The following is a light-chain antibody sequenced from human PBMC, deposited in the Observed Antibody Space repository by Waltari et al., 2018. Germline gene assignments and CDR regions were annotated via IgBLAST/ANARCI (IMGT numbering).Light chain of an antibody. CDR3: QTWDSNTVV. CDR1: KLGDQY. Sequence: SYDLPQPPSVSASPGQTASIACFGDKLGDQYVSWYQQKPGQSPALVIYQDTKRPSVIPERFSASNSGNTATLTVSETQAVDEASYYCQTWDSNTVVFGGGTTLTVL. J-gene: IGLJ2*01. CDR2: QDT. V-gene: IGLV3-1*01.